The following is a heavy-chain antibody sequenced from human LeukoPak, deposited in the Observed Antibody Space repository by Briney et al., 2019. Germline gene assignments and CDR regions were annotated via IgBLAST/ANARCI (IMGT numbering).Heavy chain of an antibody. J-gene: IGHJ4*02. CDR1: VFRFIDYY. Sequence: GGALRLSCTASVFRFIDYYMSWIRQAPGKGLEWGSYISDRGDTIYYADSVKGRFTISRDNANNSVSLQMNSLRPEHTAVYYCARLKAGNWGPGTLVAVSS. V-gene: IGHV3-11*01. CDR3: ARLKAGN. CDR2: ISDRGDTI.